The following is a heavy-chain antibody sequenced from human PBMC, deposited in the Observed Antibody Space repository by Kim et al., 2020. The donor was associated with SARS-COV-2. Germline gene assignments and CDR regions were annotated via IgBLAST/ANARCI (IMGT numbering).Heavy chain of an antibody. J-gene: IGHJ2*01. Sequence: GGSLRLSCAASGFTFSSFAMTWVRQAPGKGLEWVSILSDSGGDTFYADSVKGRFTISRDNSKNTLYLQMNSLRAEDTAVYYCAKKGIRARGQWYFDLWGRGTLVSGSS. D-gene: IGHD6-13*01. CDR1: GFTFSSFA. V-gene: IGHV3-23*01. CDR2: LSDSGGDT. CDR3: AKKGIRARGQWYFDL.